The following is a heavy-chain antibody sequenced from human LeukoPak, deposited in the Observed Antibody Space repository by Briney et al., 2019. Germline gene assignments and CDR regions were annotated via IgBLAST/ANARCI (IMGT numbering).Heavy chain of an antibody. CDR3: ARDLRAKWLLLDY. Sequence: GGSLRLSCAASGFTFRDYYMSWMRQAPGKGREWVSYISSSGSTIYYADSVKGRFTISRDNAKNSLYLQMNSLRAEDTAVYYCARDLRAKWLLLDYWGQGTLVTVSS. J-gene: IGHJ4*02. CDR2: ISSSGSTI. V-gene: IGHV3-11*04. CDR1: GFTFRDYY. D-gene: IGHD3-22*01.